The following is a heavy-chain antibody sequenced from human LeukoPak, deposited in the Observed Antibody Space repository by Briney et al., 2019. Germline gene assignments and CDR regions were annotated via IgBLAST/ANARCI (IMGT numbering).Heavy chain of an antibody. J-gene: IGHJ1*01. Sequence: GGSLRLSCAASGFTFTTYKMNWVRQAPGKGLEWVSSISGSGTYMYYADSLKGRFTISRDNAKNSLYLQMNSLRAEDTAVYYCARGDYCSSTSCYTTKYFQHWGQGTLVTVSS. CDR2: ISGSGTYM. V-gene: IGHV3-21*01. CDR3: ARGDYCSSTSCYTTKYFQH. D-gene: IGHD2-2*02. CDR1: GFTFTTYK.